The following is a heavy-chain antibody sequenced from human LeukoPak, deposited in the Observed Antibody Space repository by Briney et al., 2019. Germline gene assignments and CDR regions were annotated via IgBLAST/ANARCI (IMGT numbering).Heavy chain of an antibody. CDR2: FHNSGTS. V-gene: IGHV4-59*12. D-gene: IGHD2-8*01. J-gene: IGHJ4*02. CDR1: DDSISDYY. CDR3: ARARYCTNGVCYEFDY. Sequence: SETLSLTCTVSDDSISDYYRGWIRQPPGKGLEWIGYFHNSGTSTYNPSLKSRVTISVDRSKNQFSLKLSSVTAADTAVYYCARARYCTNGVCYEFDYWGQGTLVTVSS.